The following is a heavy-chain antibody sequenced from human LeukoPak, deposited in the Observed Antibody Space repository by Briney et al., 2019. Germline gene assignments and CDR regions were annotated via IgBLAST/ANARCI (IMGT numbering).Heavy chain of an antibody. Sequence: PGGSLRLSCAASGFTASNYDVHWVRQVPGRGREWVSSIDTAGDTYYSVSVKGRFTISRENARNSLYLQMNSLRAGDTALYYCARVHDSGLDVWGQGTMVTVSS. CDR1: GFTASNYD. CDR3: ARVHDSGLDV. CDR2: IDTAGDT. V-gene: IGHV3-13*04. J-gene: IGHJ3*01. D-gene: IGHD3-3*01.